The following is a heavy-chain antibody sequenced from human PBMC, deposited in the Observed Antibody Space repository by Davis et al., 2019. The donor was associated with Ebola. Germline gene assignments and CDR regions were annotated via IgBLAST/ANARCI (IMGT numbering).Heavy chain of an antibody. V-gene: IGHV4-59*01. CDR1: GGSFSGYY. Sequence: SETLSLTCAVYGGSFSGYYWSWIRQPPGKGLEWIGYIYYSGSTNYNPSLKSRVTISVDTSKNQFSLKLSSVTAADTAVYYCARSPTGGYSYGFNYWGQGTLVTVSS. CDR3: ARSPTGGYSYGFNY. D-gene: IGHD5-18*01. CDR2: IYYSGST. J-gene: IGHJ4*02.